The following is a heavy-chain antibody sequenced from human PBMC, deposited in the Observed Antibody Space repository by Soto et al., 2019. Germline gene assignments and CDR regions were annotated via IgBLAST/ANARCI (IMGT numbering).Heavy chain of an antibody. CDR3: APCRGGLANF. Sequence: QITLNESGPTLVKPTQTLTLTCTFSGFSLSTRDVGVGWIRQPPGKALEWLGVIYWDDDKRYSPSLKSRLTTPQDPPNTPVPLRLTTMDPVDTATSYCAPCRGGLANFCAQATLLTVSS. D-gene: IGHD3-16*01. CDR2: IYWDDDK. CDR1: GFSLSTRDVG. J-gene: IGHJ4*02. V-gene: IGHV2-5*02.